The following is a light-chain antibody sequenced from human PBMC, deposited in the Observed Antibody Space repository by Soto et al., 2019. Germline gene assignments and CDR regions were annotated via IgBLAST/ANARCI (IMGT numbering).Light chain of an antibody. CDR2: GAS. CDR3: QQYGSSPGT. Sequence: EIVLTQSPGTLSLSRGERATLSCRASQSVSSNYLAWYQQKPGQAPRPLIYGASSRATGIPDRFSGSGAGTDFTLTISRLKSEDFAVYYCQQYGSSPGTFGQGTKVDIK. CDR1: QSVSSNY. V-gene: IGKV3-20*01. J-gene: IGKJ1*01.